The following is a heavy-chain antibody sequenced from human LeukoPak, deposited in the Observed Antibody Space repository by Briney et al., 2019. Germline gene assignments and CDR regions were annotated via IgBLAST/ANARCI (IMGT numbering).Heavy chain of an antibody. Sequence: GASVKVSCKASGYTFTGYYIHWVRQAPGQGLEWMGRINPNSGGTNYAQKFQGRVTMTRDTSISTAYMELSRLRSDDTAVYYCAREGDMDYGDYAFDYWGQGTLVTVSS. CDR3: AREGDMDYGDYAFDY. CDR1: GYTFTGYY. D-gene: IGHD4-17*01. J-gene: IGHJ4*02. V-gene: IGHV1-2*06. CDR2: INPNSGGT.